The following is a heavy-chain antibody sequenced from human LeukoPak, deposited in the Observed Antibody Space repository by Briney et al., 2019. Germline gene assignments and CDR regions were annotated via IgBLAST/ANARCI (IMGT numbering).Heavy chain of an antibody. CDR1: GFTFSSYA. CDR3: AKDQIAAAGI. J-gene: IGHJ4*02. CDR2: ISYDGSNK. V-gene: IGHV3-30-3*01. Sequence: SGGSLRLSCAASGFTFSSYAMHWVRQAPGKGLEWVAVISYDGSNKYYADSVKGRFTISRDNSKNTLYLQMNSLRAEDTAVYYCAKDQIAAAGIWGQGTLVTVSS. D-gene: IGHD6-13*01.